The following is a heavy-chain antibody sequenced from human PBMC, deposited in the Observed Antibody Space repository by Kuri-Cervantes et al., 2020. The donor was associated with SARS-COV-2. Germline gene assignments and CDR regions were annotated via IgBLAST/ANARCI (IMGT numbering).Heavy chain of an antibody. D-gene: IGHD2-21*01. CDR2: IRYDGSNK. CDR1: GFTFSSYG. V-gene: IGHV3-30*02. J-gene: IGHJ3*02. CDR3: ANLLVGLGDAFDI. Sequence: GESLKISCAASGFTFSSYGMHWVRQAPGKGLEWVAFIRYDGSNKYYADSVKGRFTISRDNSKNTLYLQMNSLRAEDTAVYYCANLLVGLGDAFDIWGQGTMVTVSS.